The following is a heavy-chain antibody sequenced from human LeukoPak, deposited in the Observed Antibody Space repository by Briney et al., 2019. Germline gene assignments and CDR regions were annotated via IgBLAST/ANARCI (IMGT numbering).Heavy chain of an antibody. Sequence: PGGSLTLSCSASGFTFSSYSIGWVRQAPGKGLEWVSFISSGSGTISYADSVKGRFIVSRDNAKNSVYLQMSSLGAGDTAVYYCGRACSSYKCGLRGGVYAIDLWGQGTMVTVSS. CDR3: GRACSSYKCGLRGGVYAIDL. D-gene: IGHD2-2*01. V-gene: IGHV3-21*01. CDR2: ISSGSGTI. CDR1: GFTFSSYS. J-gene: IGHJ3*01.